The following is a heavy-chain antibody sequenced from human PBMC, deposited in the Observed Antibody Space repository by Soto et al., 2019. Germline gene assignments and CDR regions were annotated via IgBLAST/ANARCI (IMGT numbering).Heavy chain of an antibody. D-gene: IGHD2-15*01. Sequence: PGGSLRLSCAASGFTFSSYWMSWVRQAPGKGLEWVANIKQDGSEKYYVDSVKGRFTISRDNAKNSLYLQMNSLRAEDTAVYYCAREEEALPTFYHYYYMDVWGKGTTVTVSS. CDR2: IKQDGSEK. CDR3: AREEEALPTFYHYYYMDV. CDR1: GFTFSSYW. J-gene: IGHJ6*03. V-gene: IGHV3-7*01.